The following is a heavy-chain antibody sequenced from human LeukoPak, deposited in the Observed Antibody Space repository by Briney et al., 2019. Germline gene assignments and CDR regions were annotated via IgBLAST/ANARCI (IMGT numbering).Heavy chain of an antibody. V-gene: IGHV3-23*01. J-gene: IGHJ4*02. CDR1: GFTFSSYA. Sequence: RTWGSLRLSCAASGFTFSSYAMSWVRQAPGKGLEWVSAISGSGGSTYYADSVEGRFTISRDNSKNTLYLQVNSVSAEDTAVYCCAKDDRGYSGYGQEKGFDHWGQGTLVTVSS. CDR3: AKDDRGYSGYGQEKGFDH. D-gene: IGHD5-12*01. CDR2: ISGSGGST.